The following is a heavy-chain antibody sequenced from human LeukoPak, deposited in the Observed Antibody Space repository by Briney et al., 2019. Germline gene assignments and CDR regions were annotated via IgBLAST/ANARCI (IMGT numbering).Heavy chain of an antibody. V-gene: IGHV1-3*01. J-gene: IGHJ5*02. D-gene: IGHD4-11*01. Sequence: ASVNVSSKTSGYTFTSYAMHWVRLAPGQRLEWMGWINAGNGNTKYSQKFQDRVTITRDTSASTAYMELSSLRSEDTAVYFCARGPYSNYWFDPWGQGTLVTVSS. CDR3: ARGPYSNYWFDP. CDR2: INAGNGNT. CDR1: GYTFTSYA.